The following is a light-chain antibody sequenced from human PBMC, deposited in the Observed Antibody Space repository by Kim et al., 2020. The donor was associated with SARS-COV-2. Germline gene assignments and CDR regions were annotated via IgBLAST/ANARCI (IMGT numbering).Light chain of an antibody. CDR2: DAS. CDR3: QQRSNWPLT. J-gene: IGKJ4*01. V-gene: IGKV3-11*01. CDR1: QSVSSY. Sequence: EIVLTQSPATLSLSPGERATLSCRASQSVSSYLAWYQHKPGQAPRLLIYDASNRATGIPARFSGSGSGTDFTLTINSLEPEDFAVYYCQQRSNWPLTFGGGTKVDIQ.